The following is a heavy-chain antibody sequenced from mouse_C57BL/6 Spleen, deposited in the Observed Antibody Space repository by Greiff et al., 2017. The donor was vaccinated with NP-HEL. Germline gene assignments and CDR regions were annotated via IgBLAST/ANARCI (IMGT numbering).Heavy chain of an antibody. J-gene: IGHJ4*01. V-gene: IGHV1-69*01. CDR3: ARGGYYGSSSSYYYAMDY. CDR1: GYTFTSYW. D-gene: IGHD1-1*01. CDR2: IDPSDSYT. Sequence: QVQLQQPGAELVMPGASVKLSCKASGYTFTSYWMHWVKQRPGQGLEWIGEIDPSDSYTNYNQKFKGKSTLTVDKSSSTAYMQLSSLTSEDSAVYYCARGGYYGSSSSYYYAMDYWGQGTSVTVSS.